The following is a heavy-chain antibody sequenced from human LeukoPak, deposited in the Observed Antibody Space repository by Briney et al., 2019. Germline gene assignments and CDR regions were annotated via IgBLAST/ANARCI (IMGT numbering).Heavy chain of an antibody. CDR2: INHSGST. Sequence: PSETLSLTCAVYGGSFSGYYWSWIRQPPGKGLEWIGEINHSGSTNYNPSLKSRVTRSVDTSKNQFSLKLSSVTAADTAVYYCASLGATTLHYYYYGMDVWGQGTTVTVSS. CDR1: GGSFSGYY. CDR3: ASLGATTLHYYYYGMDV. D-gene: IGHD1-26*01. J-gene: IGHJ6*02. V-gene: IGHV4-34*01.